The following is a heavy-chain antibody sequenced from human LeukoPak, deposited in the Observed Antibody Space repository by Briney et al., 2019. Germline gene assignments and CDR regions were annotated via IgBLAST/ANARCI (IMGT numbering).Heavy chain of an antibody. J-gene: IGHJ4*02. CDR2: IWYDGSKK. CDR3: ARELKADY. Sequence: GRSLRLSCAASGFTFSSYGMHWVRQAPGKGLEWVAVIWYDGSKKYYADSVKGRFTISRDNSKNTLYLQMNSLRAEDTAVYYCARELKADYWGQGTLVTVSS. CDR1: GFTFSSYG. V-gene: IGHV3-33*01.